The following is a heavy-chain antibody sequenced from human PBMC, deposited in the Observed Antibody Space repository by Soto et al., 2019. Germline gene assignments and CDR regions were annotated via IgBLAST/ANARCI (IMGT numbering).Heavy chain of an antibody. CDR3: AKASRIVVVTAPYDY. D-gene: IGHD2-21*02. J-gene: IGHJ4*02. V-gene: IGHV3-30*18. Sequence: QVQLVESGGGVVQPGRSLRLSCAASGFTFSSYGMHWVRQAPGKGLEWVAVISYDGSNKYYADSVKGRFTISRDNSKNTRYLHMNSLRAEDTAVYYCAKASRIVVVTAPYDYWGQGTLVTVSS. CDR2: ISYDGSNK. CDR1: GFTFSSYG.